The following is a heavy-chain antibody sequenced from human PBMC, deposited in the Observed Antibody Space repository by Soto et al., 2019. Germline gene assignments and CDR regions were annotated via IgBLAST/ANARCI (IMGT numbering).Heavy chain of an antibody. CDR3: ARDWGSSGWPN. D-gene: IGHD6-19*01. Sequence: KTSETLSLICTDSGHSLSSGGYYWSWIRERPGKGRQWVGDICFAGSTLYSPTLNGRLAMSLDTSKNQFSLRMTSVTAADTAVYFCARDWGSSGWPNWGQGTLSNVSS. CDR1: GHSLSSGGYY. CDR2: ICFAGST. J-gene: IGHJ4*02. V-gene: IGHV4-31*03.